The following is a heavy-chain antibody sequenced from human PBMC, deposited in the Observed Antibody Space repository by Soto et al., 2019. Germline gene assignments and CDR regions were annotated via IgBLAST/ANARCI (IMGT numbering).Heavy chain of an antibody. Sequence: GASVKVSCKASGGTFSSYAISWVRQAPGQGLECMGGIIPIFGTPHYAQKFQGRVTITADESTSTAYMELSSLRSEDTAVYYCAREGWDGNNFQNFFDPWGQGTRVTVSS. CDR2: IIPIFGTP. D-gene: IGHD1-20*01. V-gene: IGHV1-69*13. J-gene: IGHJ5*02. CDR3: AREGWDGNNFQNFFDP. CDR1: GGTFSSYA.